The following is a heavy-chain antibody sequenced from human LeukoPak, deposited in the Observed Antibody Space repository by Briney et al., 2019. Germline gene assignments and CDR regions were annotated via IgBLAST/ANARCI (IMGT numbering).Heavy chain of an antibody. CDR2: ISYDGSNK. V-gene: IGHV3-30*18. Sequence: GGSLRLSCAASGFTFSSYGMHWVRQAPGKGLEWVAVISYDGSNKYYADSVKGRFTISRDNSKNTLYLQMNSLRAEDTAVYYCAKDRATGTTYYYYYGMDAWGQGTTVTVSS. J-gene: IGHJ6*02. CDR1: GFTFSSYG. CDR3: AKDRATGTTYYYYYGMDA. D-gene: IGHD1-7*01.